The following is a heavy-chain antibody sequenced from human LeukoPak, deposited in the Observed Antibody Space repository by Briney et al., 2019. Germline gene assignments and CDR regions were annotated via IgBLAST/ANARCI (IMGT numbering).Heavy chain of an antibody. J-gene: IGHJ4*02. D-gene: IGHD2/OR15-2a*01. CDR1: GFTFSTYW. Sequence: PGGSLRLSCAASGFTFSTYWMTWVRQAPGKGLEWVANINQDGTEKNYVDSVKGRFTISRDNAKNSLYLQMNSLRAEDAAVYYCARNMGDYWGQGTLVTVPS. V-gene: IGHV3-7*04. CDR2: INQDGTEK. CDR3: ARNMGDY.